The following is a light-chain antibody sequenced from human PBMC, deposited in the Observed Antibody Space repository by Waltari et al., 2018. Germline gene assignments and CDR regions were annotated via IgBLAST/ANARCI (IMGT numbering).Light chain of an antibody. Sequence: QSALTQPRSVSGSPGQSVTISCTGTSSDVGVYDYVYWYQQYPGKAPKLIIYDVFKRPSGVPDRFSGSKSGNTASLTISGLQTEDEADYYCCSYAASYSYVFGTATQVTVL. CDR3: CSYAASYSYV. CDR1: SSDVGVYDY. CDR2: DVF. J-gene: IGLJ1*01. V-gene: IGLV2-11*01.